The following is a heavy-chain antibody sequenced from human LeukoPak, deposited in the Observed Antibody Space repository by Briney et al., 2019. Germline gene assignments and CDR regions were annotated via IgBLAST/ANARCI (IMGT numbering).Heavy chain of an antibody. CDR3: ARDLNAYIVVVPAADGGAFDI. V-gene: IGHV3-74*01. D-gene: IGHD2-2*01. J-gene: IGHJ3*02. Sequence: GGSLRLSCAASGFTFSSYWMHWVRQAPGKGLVWVSRINSDGSSTRYADSVKGRFTISRDNAKNTLYLQMNSLRAEDTAVYYCARDLNAYIVVVPAADGGAFDIWGQGTMVTVSS. CDR1: GFTFSSYW. CDR2: INSDGSST.